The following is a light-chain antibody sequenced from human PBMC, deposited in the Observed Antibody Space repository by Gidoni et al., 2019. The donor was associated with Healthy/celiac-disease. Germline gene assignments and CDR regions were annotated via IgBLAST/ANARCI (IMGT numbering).Light chain of an antibody. CDR1: SSNIGSNT. J-gene: IGLJ2*01. CDR2: SNN. Sequence: QSVLPQPPSASGTPGQRVTISCSGSSSNIGSNTGNWYQQLPGTAPKLLIYSNNQRPSGVPDRFSGSKSGTSASLAISGLQSDDEADYYCAAWDDSLNGVVFGGGTKLTVL. CDR3: AAWDDSLNGVV. V-gene: IGLV1-44*01.